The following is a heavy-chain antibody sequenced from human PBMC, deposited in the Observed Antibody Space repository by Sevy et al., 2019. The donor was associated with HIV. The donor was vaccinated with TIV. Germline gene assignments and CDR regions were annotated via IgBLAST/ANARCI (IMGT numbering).Heavy chain of an antibody. J-gene: IGHJ4*01. Sequence: ASVKVSCKASGGIFRSNAISWVRQAPGQGLEWMGGIIAVFGTTNYAQKFQGRVTVTADESRSTAHMELSSVRSEDTAVYYCARDKYYYVSGSFDYWGQGTQVTVSS. CDR1: GGIFRSNA. V-gene: IGHV1-69*13. CDR2: IIAVFGTT. CDR3: ARDKYYYVSGSFDY. D-gene: IGHD3-10*01.